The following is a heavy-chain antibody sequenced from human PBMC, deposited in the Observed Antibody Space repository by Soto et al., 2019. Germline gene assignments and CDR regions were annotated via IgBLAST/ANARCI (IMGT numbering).Heavy chain of an antibody. V-gene: IGHV1-69*13. J-gene: IGHJ6*02. CDR2: IIPIFGTA. D-gene: IGHD5-18*01. CDR3: ARGPTAMVPYYYYGMDV. Sequence: GASVKVSCKASGGTFSSYAISWVRQAPGQGLEWMGGIIPIFGTANYAQKFQGRVTITADESTSTAYMELSSLRSEDTAVYYCARGPTAMVPYYYYGMDVWGQGTTVTVSS. CDR1: GGTFSSYA.